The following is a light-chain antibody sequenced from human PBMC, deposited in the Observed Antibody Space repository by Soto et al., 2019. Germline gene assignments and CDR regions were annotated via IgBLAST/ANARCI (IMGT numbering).Light chain of an antibody. Sequence: DVQMTQSPSSLSASVGDRVTITCRASQDINSYLAWYQQKPGNAPKSLIYAASSLQTGVPSRFSGSESGTDFTLTINNLQHEDSATYYFQQYNIYTLTFGGGNKVEIK. J-gene: IGKJ4*01. CDR3: QQYNIYTLT. CDR1: QDINSY. CDR2: AAS. V-gene: IGKV1D-16*01.